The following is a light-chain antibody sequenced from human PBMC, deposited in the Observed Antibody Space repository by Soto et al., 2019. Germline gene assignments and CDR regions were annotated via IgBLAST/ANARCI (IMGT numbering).Light chain of an antibody. CDR3: QTWSTDIRV. CDR1: SGHNSYA. Sequence: QSVLTQPPSASASLGASVTLTCTLSSGHNSYAIAWHQQQPEKGPRYLMKLNSDGRHSKGDGIPDRFSGSSSGAERYLTISSLQSEDEADYYCQTWSTDIRVFGGGTQLTVL. V-gene: IGLV4-69*01. CDR2: LNSDGRH. J-gene: IGLJ3*02.